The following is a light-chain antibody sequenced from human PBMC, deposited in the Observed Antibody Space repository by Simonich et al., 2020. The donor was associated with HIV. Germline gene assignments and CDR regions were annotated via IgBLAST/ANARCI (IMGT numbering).Light chain of an antibody. J-gene: IGKJ2*01. CDR2: EAS. Sequence: EIVLTQSPGTLSLSPGERATLSRRARPSVSSSYSAWYQQKPGLAPRLLIYEASSRATGIPDRFRGSGSGTDFTLTISRLEPEDFAVYYCQKYGSSPYTFGQGTKLEIK. CDR3: QKYGSSPYT. V-gene: IGKV3D-20*01. CDR1: PSVSSSY.